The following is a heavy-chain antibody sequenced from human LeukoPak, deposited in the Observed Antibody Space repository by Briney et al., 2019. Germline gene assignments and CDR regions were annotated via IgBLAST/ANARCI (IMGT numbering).Heavy chain of an antibody. J-gene: IGHJ1*01. CDR1: GDTFSYHS. CDR3: ARGGLVYDFLTGYYAPGLEYFHH. CDR2: IIPHVGSP. D-gene: IGHD3/OR15-3a*01. V-gene: IGHV1-69*13. Sequence: SVKVSCKTFGDTFSYHSISWVRQAPGQGLQWLGGIIPHVGSPRYTERLQDRITITADESTTTACLELSSLRSDDTAVYYCARGGLVYDFLTGYYAPGLEYFHHWGQGSLVTVSS.